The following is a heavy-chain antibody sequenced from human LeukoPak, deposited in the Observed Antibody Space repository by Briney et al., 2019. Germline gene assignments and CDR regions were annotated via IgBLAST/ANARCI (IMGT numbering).Heavy chain of an antibody. CDR1: GFSLSTSGVG. D-gene: IGHD4-17*01. Sequence: SGPTLVNPTQTLTLTCTFSGFSLSTSGVGVGWIRQPPGKALEWLALIYWNDDNRYSPSLKSRLTITKDTSKNQVVLKMTNMDPVDTATYYCAHYGDYRFMYYFDYWGQGTQVTVSS. CDR3: AHYGDYRFMYYFDY. V-gene: IGHV2-5*01. CDR2: IYWNDDN. J-gene: IGHJ4*02.